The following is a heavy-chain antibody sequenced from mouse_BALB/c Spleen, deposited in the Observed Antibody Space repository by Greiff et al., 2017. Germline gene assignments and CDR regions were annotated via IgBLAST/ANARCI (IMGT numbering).Heavy chain of an antibody. D-gene: IGHD4-1*01. CDR3: AKESWDYAIDY. Sequence: QVQLQQSGPGLVAPSQSLSITCTASGFSLTGYGVNWVRQPPGKGLEWLGMIWGDGSTDYNSALKSSLSISKDNTKSQVFLRMNSLQTDDTARYYSAKESWDYAIDYWGQGTSVTVSA. V-gene: IGHV2-6-7*01. J-gene: IGHJ4*01. CDR1: GFSLTGYG. CDR2: IWGDGST.